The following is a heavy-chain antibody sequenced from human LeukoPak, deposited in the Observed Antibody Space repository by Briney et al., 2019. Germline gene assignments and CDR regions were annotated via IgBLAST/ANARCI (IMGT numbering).Heavy chain of an antibody. D-gene: IGHD6-13*01. CDR1: GYTFTGYY. CDR2: INPNSGGT. Sequence: ASVKVSCKASGYTFTGYYMHWVRQAPGQGLEWMGWINPNSGGTNYAQKFQGRVTMTRDTSISTAYMELRSLRSDDTAVYYCARDRYSSSWYYYYYYMDVWGKGTTVTVSS. V-gene: IGHV1-2*02. J-gene: IGHJ6*03. CDR3: ARDRYSSSWYYYYYYMDV.